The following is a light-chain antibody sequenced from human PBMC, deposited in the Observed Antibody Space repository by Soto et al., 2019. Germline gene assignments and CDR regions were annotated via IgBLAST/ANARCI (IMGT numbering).Light chain of an antibody. J-gene: IGKJ5*01. CDR2: EAS. V-gene: IGKV1-5*03. CDR3: QQRSNWSIT. CDR1: QSIRDW. Sequence: DIQMTQSPSTLSATVGDRATITCRASQSIRDWLAWFQQKPGKAPRLLIYEASRLESGVPSRISGSGSGTDFTLTISSLEPEDFAVYYCQQRSNWSITFGQGTRLEIK.